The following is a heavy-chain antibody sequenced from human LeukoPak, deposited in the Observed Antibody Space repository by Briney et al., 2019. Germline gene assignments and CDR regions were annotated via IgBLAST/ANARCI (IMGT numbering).Heavy chain of an antibody. CDR2: IYPEDSDT. Sequence: GESLKISCQGSGFSFTSYWIVWVRQMPGKGLEWMGIIYPEDSDTKYSPSFQGQATLSVDKSISTAYLQWSSLKASDTAIYYCARLATSGLDPWGQGTLVTVSS. D-gene: IGHD3-10*01. J-gene: IGHJ5*02. V-gene: IGHV5-51*01. CDR1: GFSFTSYW. CDR3: ARLATSGLDP.